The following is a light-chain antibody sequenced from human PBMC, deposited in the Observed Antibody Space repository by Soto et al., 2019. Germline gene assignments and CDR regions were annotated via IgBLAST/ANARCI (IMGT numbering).Light chain of an antibody. CDR2: KAS. Sequence: IQVTQSPSSLSASVGDRVTITCRASQSISSWLAWYQQKPGKAPKLLIYKASSLESGVPSRFSGSGSGTEFTLTISSLQPDDFATYYCQQYNSYSPWTFGQGTKVDIK. CDR3: QQYNSYSPWT. J-gene: IGKJ1*01. V-gene: IGKV1-5*03. CDR1: QSISSW.